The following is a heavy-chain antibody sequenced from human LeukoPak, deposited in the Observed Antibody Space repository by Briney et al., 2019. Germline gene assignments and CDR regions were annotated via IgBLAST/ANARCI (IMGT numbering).Heavy chain of an antibody. V-gene: IGHV3-11*01. Sequence: GGSLRLSCEGSGFTFDSYAMSWIRQAPGKGLEWVSYISSSGSTIYYADSVKGRFTISRDNAKNSLYLQINSLRAEDTAVYYCAREGSRRYYFDYWGQGTLVTVSS. CDR3: AREGSRRYYFDY. J-gene: IGHJ4*02. CDR2: ISSSGSTI. CDR1: GFTFDSYA.